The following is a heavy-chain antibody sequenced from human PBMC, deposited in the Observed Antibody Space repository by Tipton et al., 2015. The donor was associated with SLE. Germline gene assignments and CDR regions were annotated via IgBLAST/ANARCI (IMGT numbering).Heavy chain of an antibody. CDR3: ARSSTGAFDI. CDR1: GASLSSYY. D-gene: IGHD2/OR15-2a*01. V-gene: IGHV4-4*07. Sequence: TLSLTCTVSGASLSSYYWSWIRQPAGKGLEWIGRIFTSGNTNYSPSLKSRVTISVDTSKNQFSLKLSSVTAADTAVYYCARSSTGAFDIWGQGTMVTVSS. CDR2: IFTSGNT. J-gene: IGHJ3*02.